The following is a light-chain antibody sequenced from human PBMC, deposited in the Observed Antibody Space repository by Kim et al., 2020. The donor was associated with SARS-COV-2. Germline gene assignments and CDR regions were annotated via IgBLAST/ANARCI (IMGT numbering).Light chain of an antibody. J-gene: IGLJ2*01. Sequence: SITTSSTGASSIIGTYNLVPWYQHHPGKAPKVIIYGGDERPSGVSHRFSGSKSGNTASLTISGLQSEDEAYYYCCSFAGSTTFALFGGGTQLTVL. V-gene: IGLV2-23*03. CDR3: CSFAGSTTFAL. CDR2: GGD. CDR1: SSIIGTYNL.